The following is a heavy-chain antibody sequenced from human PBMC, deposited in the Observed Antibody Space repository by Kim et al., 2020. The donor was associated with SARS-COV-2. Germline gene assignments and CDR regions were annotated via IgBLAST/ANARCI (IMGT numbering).Heavy chain of an antibody. CDR1: GGSISSYY. Sequence: SETLSLTCTVSGGSISSYYWSWIRQPPGKGLEWIGYIYYSGSTNYNPSLKSRVTISVDTSKNQFSLKLSSVTAADTAVYYCAILRPTVDYYYGMDVWGQGTTVTVSS. CDR2: IYYSGST. J-gene: IGHJ6*02. CDR3: AILRPTVDYYYGMDV. D-gene: IGHD4-17*01. V-gene: IGHV4-59*13.